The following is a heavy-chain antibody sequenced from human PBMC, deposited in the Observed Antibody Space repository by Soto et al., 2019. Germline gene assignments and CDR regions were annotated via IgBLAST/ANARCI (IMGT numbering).Heavy chain of an antibody. CDR2: INHSGST. D-gene: IGHD2-2*01. V-gene: IGHV4-34*01. Sequence: PSETLSLTCAVYGGSFSGYYWSWIRQPPGKGLEWIGEINHSGSTNYNPSLKSRVTISVDTSKNQFSLKLSSVTAADTAVYYCARLTRRYCSSTSCYGFDYWGQGTLVTVSS. CDR3: ARLTRRYCSSTSCYGFDY. CDR1: GGSFSGYY. J-gene: IGHJ4*02.